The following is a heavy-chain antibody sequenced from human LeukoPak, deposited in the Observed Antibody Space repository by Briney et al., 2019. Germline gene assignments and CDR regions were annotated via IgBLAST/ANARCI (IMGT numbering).Heavy chain of an antibody. CDR2: IYSGGST. J-gene: IGHJ6*02. V-gene: IGHV3-53*01. Sequence: PGGSLRLSCAASGFTVSSNYMSWVRQAPGKGLEWVSVIYSGGSTSYADSVKGRFTISRDNAKNTLYLQMNSLRAEDTAVYYCARDYGRSRDYGMDVWGQGTTVTVSS. CDR3: ARDYGRSRDYGMDV. CDR1: GFTVSSNY. D-gene: IGHD3-10*01.